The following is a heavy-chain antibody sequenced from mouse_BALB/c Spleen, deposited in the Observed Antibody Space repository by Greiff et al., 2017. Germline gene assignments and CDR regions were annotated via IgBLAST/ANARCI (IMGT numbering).Heavy chain of an antibody. CDR1: GYSITSGYY. V-gene: IGHV3-6*02. D-gene: IGHD1-2*01. Sequence: ESGPGLVKPSQSLSLTCSVTGYSITSGYYWNWIRQFPGNKLEWMGYISYDGSNNYNPSLKNRISITRDTSKNQFFLKLNSVTTEDTATYYCAREIRLRPGYFDVWGAGTTVTVSS. CDR3: AREIRLRPGYFDV. CDR2: ISYDGSN. J-gene: IGHJ1*01.